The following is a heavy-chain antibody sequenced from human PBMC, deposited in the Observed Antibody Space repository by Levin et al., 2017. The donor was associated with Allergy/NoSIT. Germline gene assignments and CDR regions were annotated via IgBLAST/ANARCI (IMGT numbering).Heavy chain of an antibody. CDR1: GYSFSNYW. CDR2: IFPGDSDT. J-gene: IGHJ4*02. D-gene: IGHD5-18*01. CDR3: VRQGQGYSYVGY. Sequence: AGGSLRLSCKASGYSFSNYWIGWVRQMPGNGLESMGIIFPGDSDTRYSPSFQGQVTISVDKSISTAYLQWSSLRASDTAMYYCVRQGQGYSYVGYWGQGTLVTVSS. V-gene: IGHV5-51*01.